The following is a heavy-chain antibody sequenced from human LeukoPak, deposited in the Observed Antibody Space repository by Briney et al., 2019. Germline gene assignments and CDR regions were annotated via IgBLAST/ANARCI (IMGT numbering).Heavy chain of an antibody. J-gene: IGHJ4*02. CDR3: ARHSYSYVYFDY. CDR2: IYYSGST. Sequence: SETLSLTCTVSGGSISSSSYYWGWIRQPPGKGLEWIGSIYYSGSTYYNPSLKSRVTISVDTSKNQSSLKLSSVTAADTAVYYCARHSYSYVYFDYWGQGTLVAVSS. D-gene: IGHD5-18*01. V-gene: IGHV4-39*01. CDR1: GGSISSSSYY.